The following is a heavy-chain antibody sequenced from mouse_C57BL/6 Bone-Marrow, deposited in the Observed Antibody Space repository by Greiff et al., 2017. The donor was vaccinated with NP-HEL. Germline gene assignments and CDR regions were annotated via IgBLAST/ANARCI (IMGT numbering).Heavy chain of an antibody. CDR1: GFTFSSYA. J-gene: IGHJ1*03. CDR3: ARDTLVGYFDV. V-gene: IGHV5-4*01. Sequence: EVQLVESGGGLVKPGGSLKLSCAASGFTFSSYAMSWVRQTPEKRLEWVATISDGGSYTYYPDNVKGRFTISRDKAKNNLYLQMSHLKSEDTAMYYCARDTLVGYFDVWGTGTTVTVSS. CDR2: ISDGGSYT.